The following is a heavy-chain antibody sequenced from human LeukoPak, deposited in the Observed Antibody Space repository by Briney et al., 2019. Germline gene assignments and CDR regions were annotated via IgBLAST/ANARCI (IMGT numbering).Heavy chain of an antibody. V-gene: IGHV1-69*13. Sequence: GASVKVSCKASGGTFSSYAISWVRQAPGQGLEWMGGIIPIFGTANYAQKFQGRVTITADESTSTAYMELSSLRSEDTAVYYCARDSAGYYYDSSGHLAYFDIWGQGTMVTVSS. CDR3: ARDSAGYYYDSSGHLAYFDI. CDR1: GGTFSSYA. J-gene: IGHJ3*02. CDR2: IIPIFGTA. D-gene: IGHD3-22*01.